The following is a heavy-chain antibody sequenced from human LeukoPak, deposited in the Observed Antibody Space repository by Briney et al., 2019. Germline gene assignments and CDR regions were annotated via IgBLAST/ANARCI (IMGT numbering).Heavy chain of an antibody. V-gene: IGHV4-59*01. CDR2: IDYSGST. J-gene: IGHJ4*02. CDR1: GGSISSYY. CDR3: ARGGSYYYLDY. Sequence: SETLSLTCTVSGGSISSYYWSWIRQPPGKGLEWIGYIDYSGSTKYNPSLKSRVTISLDTSKNQFSPQLTSVTAADTAVYYCARGGSYYYLDYWGQGTLVTVSS. D-gene: IGHD1-26*01.